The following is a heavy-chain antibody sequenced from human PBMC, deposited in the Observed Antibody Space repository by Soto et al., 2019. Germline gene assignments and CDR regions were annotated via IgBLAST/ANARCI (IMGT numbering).Heavy chain of an antibody. Sequence: GSLRLSCAASGFTFSSYSMNWVRQAPGKGLEWVSSISSSSSYIYYADSVKGRFTISRDNAKNSLYLQMNSLRAEDTAVYYCARDEDDFWSGYKYWGQGTLVTVSS. CDR1: GFTFSSYS. J-gene: IGHJ4*02. CDR2: ISSSSSYI. D-gene: IGHD3-3*01. CDR3: ARDEDDFWSGYKY. V-gene: IGHV3-21*01.